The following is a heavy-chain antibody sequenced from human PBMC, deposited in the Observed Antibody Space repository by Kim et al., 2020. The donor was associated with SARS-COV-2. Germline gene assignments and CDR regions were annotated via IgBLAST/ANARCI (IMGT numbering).Heavy chain of an antibody. D-gene: IGHD3-10*01. J-gene: IGHJ4*02. CDR3: TTHGWCGELPDDY. Sequence: YAAHVKGRFTISREESKNTLNLQMNSRKPEDTAVYCCTTHGWCGELPDDYWGQGTLVTVSS. V-gene: IGHV3-15*01.